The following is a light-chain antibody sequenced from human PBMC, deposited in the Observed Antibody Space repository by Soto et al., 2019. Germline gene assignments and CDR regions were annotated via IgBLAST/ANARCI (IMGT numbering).Light chain of an antibody. Sequence: QSALTHPASVSWSPGQSITISCTGTSSDIGAYNFVSWYQQHPGKAPKLMLYDVNIRHSGVSNSFSGSKSGNTASLTISGLQAEDEADYYCTSWTTSTTMICGGGTKLTVL. CDR3: TSWTTSTTMI. CDR1: SSDIGAYNF. J-gene: IGLJ2*01. CDR2: DVN. V-gene: IGLV2-14*03.